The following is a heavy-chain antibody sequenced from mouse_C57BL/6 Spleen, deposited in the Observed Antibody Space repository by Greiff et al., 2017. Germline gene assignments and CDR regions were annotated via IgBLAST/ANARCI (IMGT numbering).Heavy chain of an antibody. CDR2: IYPGDGDT. CDR3: ARYMDY. Sequence: QVQLKQSGPELVKPGASVKISCKASGYAFSSSWMNWVKKRPGKGLEWLGRIYPGDGDTNYNGKFKGKATLTADKSSSTAYMQLSSLTAEYSAIYFCARYMDYWGQGTSVTVSS. J-gene: IGHJ4*01. V-gene: IGHV1-82*01. CDR1: GYAFSSSW.